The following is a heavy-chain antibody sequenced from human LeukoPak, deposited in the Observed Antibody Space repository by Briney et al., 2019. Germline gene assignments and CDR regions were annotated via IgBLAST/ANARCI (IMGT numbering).Heavy chain of an antibody. CDR1: GGSFSGYY. CDR3: ACVSPGSGYGDY. J-gene: IGHJ4*02. Sequence: PSETLSLTCAVYGGSFSGYYWSCIRQPPGKGLEWIGEINHSGSTNYNPSLKSRVTISVDTSKNQFSLKLSSVTAADTAVYYCACVSPGSGYGDYWGQGTLVTVSS. V-gene: IGHV4-34*01. D-gene: IGHD6-13*01. CDR2: INHSGST.